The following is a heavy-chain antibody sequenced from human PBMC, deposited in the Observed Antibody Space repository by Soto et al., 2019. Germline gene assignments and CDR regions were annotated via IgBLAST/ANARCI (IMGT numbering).Heavy chain of an antibody. V-gene: IGHV4-30-2*01. CDR3: ARAQFYSGSGNYNNLMFDA. CDR1: GGSIGDVGYS. CDR2: MYHSGTF. D-gene: IGHD3-10*01. Sequence: SETLSLTCAVSGGSIGDVGYSWSWIRQPPGGGLEWIGYMYHSGTFLKSPSLKTRLTMSLDMSKNQFSLTLNSMTAADTAVYYCARAQFYSGSGNYNNLMFDAWGQGIQVTVYS. J-gene: IGHJ5*02.